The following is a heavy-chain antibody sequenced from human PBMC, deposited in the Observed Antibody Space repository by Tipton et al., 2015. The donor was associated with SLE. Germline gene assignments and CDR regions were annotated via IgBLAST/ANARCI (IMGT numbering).Heavy chain of an antibody. CDR3: ASVAFRAYNIDV. V-gene: IGHV3-7*01. Sequence: SLRLSCAASGFTFGNYWMSWVRQAPGKGLEWVANIKHDGSEKYYVDSVKGRFTISRDNAKNSVYLQMISPRAEDTAVYFCASVAFRAYNIDVWRQRPTVTVSS. CDR2: IKHDGSEK. CDR1: GFTFGNYW. J-gene: IGHJ6*02. D-gene: IGHD5-24*01.